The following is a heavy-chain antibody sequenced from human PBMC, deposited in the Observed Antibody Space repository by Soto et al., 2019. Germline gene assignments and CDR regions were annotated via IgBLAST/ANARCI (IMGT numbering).Heavy chain of an antibody. CDR1: GFTVSSNY. V-gene: IGHV3-53*01. J-gene: IGHJ6*02. CDR3: ARARGYGGYLFDYYGMDV. D-gene: IGHD5-12*01. CDR2: IYSGGST. Sequence: GGSLRLSCAASGFTVSSNYMSWVRQASGKGLEWVSVIYSGGSTYYADSVKGRFTISRDNSKNTLYLQMNSLRAEDTAVYYCARARGYGGYLFDYYGMDVWGQGTTVTVSS.